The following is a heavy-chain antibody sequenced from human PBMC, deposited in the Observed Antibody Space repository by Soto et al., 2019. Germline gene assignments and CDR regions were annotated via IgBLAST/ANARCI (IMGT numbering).Heavy chain of an antibody. CDR1: GFTVSSNY. Sequence: GGSLRLSSAASGFTVSSNYMSWVRKAPGKGLEWVSVIYSGGSTYYADSVKGRFTISRHNSKNTPCLQMNSLRAEDTAVYYCSIHKRDLRFLEWSYYFDYWGQGTLVTVSS. V-gene: IGHV3-53*04. CDR2: IYSGGST. J-gene: IGHJ4*02. CDR3: SIHKRDLRFLEWSYYFDY. D-gene: IGHD3-3*01.